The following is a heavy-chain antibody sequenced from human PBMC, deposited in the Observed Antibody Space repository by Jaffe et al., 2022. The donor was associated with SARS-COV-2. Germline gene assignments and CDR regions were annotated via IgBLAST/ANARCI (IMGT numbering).Heavy chain of an antibody. J-gene: IGHJ3*02. CDR3: AAHYYDSSGYYYVEAFDI. Sequence: QMQLVQSGPEVKKPGTSVKVSCKASGFTFTSSAVQWVRQARGQRLEWIGWIVVGSGNTNYAQKFQERVTITRDMSTSTAYMELSSLRSEDTAVYYCAAHYYDSSGYYYVEAFDIWGQGTMVTVSS. CDR2: IVVGSGNT. D-gene: IGHD3-22*01. V-gene: IGHV1-58*01. CDR1: GFTFTSSA.